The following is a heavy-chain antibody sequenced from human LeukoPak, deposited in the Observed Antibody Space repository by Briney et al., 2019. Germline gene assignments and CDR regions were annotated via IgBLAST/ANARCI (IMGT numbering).Heavy chain of an antibody. CDR3: ARGPDSSGRYYFDY. V-gene: IGHV3-30-3*01. CDR2: ISYDGSNK. J-gene: IGHJ4*02. CDR1: GFTFSSYA. D-gene: IGHD3-22*01. Sequence: PAGSLTLSCAASGFTFSSYAMHWVRQAPAKGLEWVAVISYDGSNKYYADSVNGRFSISRDNSKNTLYLQMNSLRAEDTAVYYCARGPDSSGRYYFDYWGQGTLVTVSS.